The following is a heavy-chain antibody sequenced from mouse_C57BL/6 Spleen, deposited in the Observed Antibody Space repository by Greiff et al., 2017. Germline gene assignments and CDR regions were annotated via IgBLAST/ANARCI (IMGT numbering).Heavy chain of an antibody. Sequence: QVQLQQPGAELVRPGSSVKLSCKASGYTFTSYWMPWVKQRPIQGLEWIGNIDPSDSETNSNQKFKDKATLTVDKSCSTAYMQLSILTSEDAAFYYCARFEDLDGYDVFDDWGQGTTLTVSS. CDR2: IDPSDSET. V-gene: IGHV1-52*01. CDR1: GYTFTSYW. D-gene: IGHD2-2*01. CDR3: ARFEDLDGYDVFDD. J-gene: IGHJ2*01.